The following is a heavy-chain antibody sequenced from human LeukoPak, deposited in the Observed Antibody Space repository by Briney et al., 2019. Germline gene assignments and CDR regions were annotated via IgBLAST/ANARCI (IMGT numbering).Heavy chain of an antibody. CDR1: GFTFSSHG. CDR3: AKDPTDFDSSGQTYFDY. CDR2: ITSGTRT. V-gene: IGHV3-21*01. Sequence: GGSLRLSCVASGFTFSSHGMNWVRQAPGKGLEWVSGITSGTRTYYADSVKGRFTISRDNAKNSLYLQMNSLRAEDTAVYYCAKDPTDFDSSGQTYFDYWGQGTLVTVSS. J-gene: IGHJ4*02. D-gene: IGHD3-22*01.